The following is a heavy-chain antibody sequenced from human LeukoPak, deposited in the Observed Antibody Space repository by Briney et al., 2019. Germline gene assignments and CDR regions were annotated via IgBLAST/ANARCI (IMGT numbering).Heavy chain of an antibody. CDR1: GFTFSSYW. D-gene: IGHD2-2*01. CDR2: IKQDGSEK. Sequence: SGGSLRLSCAASGFTFSSYWMSWVRQAPGKGLEWVANIKQDGSEKYYVDSVKGRFTNSRDNAKNSLYLQMNSLRAEDTAVYYCARTPYCSSTSCYWSYYYYMDVWGKGTTVTVSS. CDR3: ARTPYCSSTSCYWSYYYYMDV. V-gene: IGHV3-7*01. J-gene: IGHJ6*03.